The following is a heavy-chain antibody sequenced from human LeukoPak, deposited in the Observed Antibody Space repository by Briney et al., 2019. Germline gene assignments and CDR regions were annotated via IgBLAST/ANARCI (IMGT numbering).Heavy chain of an antibody. J-gene: IGHJ4*02. CDR3: ALTYYYGSGSLADY. Sequence: PSETLSLTRTVSGASISSSNYYWGWIRQSPGMGLEWIGSVSFTGSTSYNPSLMGRVAISVDTSKNQFSLNLNSVTVADTAVYYCALTYYYGSGSLADYWGQGTLVTVSS. D-gene: IGHD3-10*01. CDR1: GASISSSNYY. V-gene: IGHV4-39*07. CDR2: VSFTGST.